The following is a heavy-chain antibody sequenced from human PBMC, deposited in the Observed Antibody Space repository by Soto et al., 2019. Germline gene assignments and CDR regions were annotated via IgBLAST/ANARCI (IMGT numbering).Heavy chain of an antibody. V-gene: IGHV3-23*01. CDR3: AKGTQRIAVTAFDI. Sequence: EVQLLESGGGLVQSGGSLRLSCAASGFTFSSYAMSWVRQAPGKGLEWVSGISGSGVNTYYADSVKGRFTISRDNSMHTLYMQMNSLRDEDTALYYCAKGTQRIAVTAFDIWGQGTMVTVSS. D-gene: IGHD6-19*01. CDR1: GFTFSSYA. CDR2: ISGSGVNT. J-gene: IGHJ3*02.